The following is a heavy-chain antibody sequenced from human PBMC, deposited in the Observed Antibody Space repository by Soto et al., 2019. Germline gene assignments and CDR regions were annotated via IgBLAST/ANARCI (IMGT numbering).Heavy chain of an antibody. CDR3: FFQEEDGIRDVRSVSAFLLNRSSDL. J-gene: IGHJ2*01. V-gene: IGHV3-23*01. Sequence: KGLEWVSAISGSGGSTYYADSVKGRFTISRDNSKNTLYLQMNSLRADDTAVYFFFFQEEDGIRDVRSVSAFLLNRSSDL. CDR2: ISGSGGST. D-gene: IGHD3-10*02.